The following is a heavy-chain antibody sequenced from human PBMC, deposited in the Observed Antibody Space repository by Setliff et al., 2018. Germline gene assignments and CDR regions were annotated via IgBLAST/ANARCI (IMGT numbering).Heavy chain of an antibody. CDR1: GFTFSTYS. CDR2: ISSRSNTI. Sequence: GSLRLSCAASGFTFSTYSINWVRQAPGKGLEWIAYISSRSNTIYYADSVKGRFTISRDNAKSIAYLQMNSLKTEDTAVYYCTRAPTHGSSGYYYSPPRYFYYMDVWGTGTTVTAP. V-gene: IGHV3-48*01. J-gene: IGHJ6*03. CDR3: TRAPTHGSSGYYYSPPRYFYYMDV. D-gene: IGHD3-22*01.